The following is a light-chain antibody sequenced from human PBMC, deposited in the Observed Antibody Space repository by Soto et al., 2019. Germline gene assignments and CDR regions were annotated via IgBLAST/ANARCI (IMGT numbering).Light chain of an antibody. CDR2: AAS. CDR1: RFLSSSY. V-gene: IGKV3-20*01. J-gene: IGKJ2*01. CDR3: QREGT. Sequence: EIVLTQSPGTLSLSPGDRATLSCRASRFLSSSYVVWYQQKPGQAPRLLIYAASTRATGIPDRFSGSGSATEYTLTISRLEPEDSAVYYCQREGTSGQGTKLEIK.